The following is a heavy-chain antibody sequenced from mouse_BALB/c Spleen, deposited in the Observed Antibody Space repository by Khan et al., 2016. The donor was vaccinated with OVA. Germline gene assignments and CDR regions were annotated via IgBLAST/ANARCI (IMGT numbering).Heavy chain of an antibody. J-gene: IGHJ2*02. D-gene: IGHD1-1*01. CDR1: GYSIPSDYA. CDR2: ISYSGNT. V-gene: IGHV3-2*02. Sequence: EVQLQESGPGLVKPSQSLSLTCTVTGYSIPSDYAWNWIRQFPGNKLEWMGFISYSGNTKYNPSLKSRFSITRDTSKNQFFLQLNSVTTEDTATYYCARVYGGDFDYWGQGTSLTVSS. CDR3: ARVYGGDFDY.